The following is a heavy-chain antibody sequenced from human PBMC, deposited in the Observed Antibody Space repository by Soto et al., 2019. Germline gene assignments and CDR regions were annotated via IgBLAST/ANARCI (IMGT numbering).Heavy chain of an antibody. J-gene: IGHJ6*02. V-gene: IGHV1-46*01. CDR2: INPSGGST. CDR1: GYTFTSYY. CDR3: ASGIQLWPLVNYYGMDV. D-gene: IGHD5-18*01. Sequence: GASVKVSCKASGYTFTSYYMHWVRQAPGQGLEWMGIINPSGGSTSYAQKFQGRVTMTRDTSTSTVYMELSSLRSEDTAVYYCASGIQLWPLVNYYGMDVWGQGTTVTVSS.